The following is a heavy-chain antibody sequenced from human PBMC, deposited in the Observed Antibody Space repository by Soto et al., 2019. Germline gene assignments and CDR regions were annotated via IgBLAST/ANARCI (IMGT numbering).Heavy chain of an antibody. D-gene: IGHD5-12*01. CDR2: IIPIFGRV. CDR3: ARGNHRWLQLWYFDL. J-gene: IGHJ2*01. CDR1: GGTFRNYP. Sequence: QVQLVQSGAEVKKPGSSVKVSCRTSGGTFRNYPIRWVRQAPGQGLGWMGGIIPIFGRVNYAQKFQGRVTITADESTSTAYMELSSLRSEDTAVYYCARGNHRWLQLWYFDLWGRGTLVTVSS. V-gene: IGHV1-69*13.